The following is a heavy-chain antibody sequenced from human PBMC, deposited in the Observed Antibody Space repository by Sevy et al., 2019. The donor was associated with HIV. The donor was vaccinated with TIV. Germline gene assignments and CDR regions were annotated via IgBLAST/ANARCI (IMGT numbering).Heavy chain of an antibody. CDR2: IIPSVGIA. CDR1: GGTLNNYG. Sequence: ASVKVSCKASGGTLNNYGMNWVRQAPGQGLEWMGGIIPSVGIASYAQKIKGRAAISADTSTSTLYLEVGGLRADDTAVYFCASVRPCGGDCYFFDTWGQGTLVTVSS. D-gene: IGHD2-21*02. J-gene: IGHJ4*02. V-gene: IGHV1-69*10. CDR3: ASVRPCGGDCYFFDT.